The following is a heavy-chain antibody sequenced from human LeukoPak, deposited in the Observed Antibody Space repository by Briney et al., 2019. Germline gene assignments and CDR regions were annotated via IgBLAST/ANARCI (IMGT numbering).Heavy chain of an antibody. CDR2: IIPIFGTA. D-gene: IGHD2-21*02. CDR3: ARDKGAYCGGDCGYYFDY. J-gene: IGHJ4*02. CDR1: GGTFSSYA. V-gene: IGHV1-69*13. Sequence: ASVKVSCTASGGTFSSYAISWVRQAPGQGLEWMGGIIPIFGTANYAQKFQGRVTITADASTSTAYMELSSLRSEDTAVYHCARDKGAYCGGDCGYYFDYWGQGTLVTVSS.